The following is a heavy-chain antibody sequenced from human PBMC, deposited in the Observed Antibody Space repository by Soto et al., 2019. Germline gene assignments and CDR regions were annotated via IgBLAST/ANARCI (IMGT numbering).Heavy chain of an antibody. CDR1: GFTFSIYW. CDR3: ARDVLWPYFDY. D-gene: IGHD2-2*01. CDR2: RKEDGMEK. V-gene: IGHV3-7*01. Sequence: GWSVRLSCAAAGFTFSIYWGRLVRQAPAEVQGRVADRKEDGMEKYDVDCVKGGVSVSRDNAKNSLYLQMNTLRAEDTAVYYCARDVLWPYFDYCGQGPLVTVSS. J-gene: IGHJ4*02.